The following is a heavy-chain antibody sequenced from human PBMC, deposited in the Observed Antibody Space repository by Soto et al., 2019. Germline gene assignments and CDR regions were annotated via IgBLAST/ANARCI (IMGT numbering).Heavy chain of an antibody. D-gene: IGHD2-21*01. CDR3: ARDRRVIPDADMDY. CDR2: IYSDGSHQ. CDR1: GFTFSMYG. J-gene: IGHJ4*02. V-gene: IGHV3-30*03. Sequence: QVQLVKSGGGVVQPGSSLRLSCEASGFTFSMYGMHWVRQAPGKGLEWVGVIYSDGSHQYYGDSVKGRFTISRDNSNKMVYLQMTGLRLDDSALYYCARDRRVIPDADMDYWGQGVLVTVSS.